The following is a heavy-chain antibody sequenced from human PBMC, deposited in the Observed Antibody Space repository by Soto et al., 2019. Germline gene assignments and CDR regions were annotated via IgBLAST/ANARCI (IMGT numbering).Heavy chain of an antibody. CDR3: AREGSGYDPDYYYGMDV. J-gene: IGHJ6*02. Sequence: QVQLVQSGAEVKKPGSSVKVSCKASGGTFSSYAISWVRQAPGQGLEWMGGIIPIFGTANYAQKFQGRVTITADESTSTAYMERSSLRSEDTAVYYCAREGSGYDPDYYYGMDVWGQGTTVTVSS. V-gene: IGHV1-69*01. CDR2: IIPIFGTA. CDR1: GGTFSSYA. D-gene: IGHD5-12*01.